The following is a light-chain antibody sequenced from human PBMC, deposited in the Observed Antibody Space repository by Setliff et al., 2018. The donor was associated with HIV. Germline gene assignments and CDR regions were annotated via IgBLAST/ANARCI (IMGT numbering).Light chain of an antibody. CDR1: SSVVGASNS. CDR2: DVS. CDR3: CSYAGPYTSLYV. V-gene: IGLV2-11*01. J-gene: IGLJ1*01. Sequence: QSALTQPRSVSGSPGQSVTISCTGTSSVVGASNSVSWYQHHPGKAPKVIIYDVSDRPSGVPDRFSGSKSGNTASLTISGLQAEDEADYYCCSYAGPYTSLYVFGTGTKVTVL.